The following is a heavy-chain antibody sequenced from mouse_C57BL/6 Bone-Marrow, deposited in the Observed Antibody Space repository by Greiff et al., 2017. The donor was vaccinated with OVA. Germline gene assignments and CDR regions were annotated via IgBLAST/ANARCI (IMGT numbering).Heavy chain of an antibody. V-gene: IGHV1-75*01. CDR1: GYTFTDYY. D-gene: IGHD1-1*01. Sequence: QVQLKESGPELVKPGASVKISCKASGYTFTDYYINWVKQRPGQGLEWIGWIFPGSGSTYYNEKFKGKATLTVDKSSSTAYMLLSSLTSEDSAVYFCARPLYYYGSSPFDYWGQGTTLTVSS. CDR2: IFPGSGST. J-gene: IGHJ2*01. CDR3: ARPLYYYGSSPFDY.